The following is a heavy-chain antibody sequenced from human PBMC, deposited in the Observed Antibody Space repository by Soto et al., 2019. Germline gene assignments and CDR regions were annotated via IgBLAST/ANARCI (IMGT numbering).Heavy chain of an antibody. CDR2: ISGSGGST. CDR1: GFTFSSYA. J-gene: IGHJ4*02. CDR3: ARGSYFESSGCSRCFDC. Sequence: EVQLLESGGGLVQPGGSLRLSCAASGFTFSSYAMSWVRQAPGKGLEWVSAISGSGGSTYYADSVKGRFTISRDNTKNTVYLQMNSMRAEDTAVYYCARGSYFESSGCSRCFDCWGQGTVVAVS. D-gene: IGHD3-22*01. V-gene: IGHV3-23*01.